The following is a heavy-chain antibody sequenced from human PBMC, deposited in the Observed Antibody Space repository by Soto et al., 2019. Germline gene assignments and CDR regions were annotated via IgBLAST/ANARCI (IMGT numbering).Heavy chain of an antibody. D-gene: IGHD3-16*01. Sequence: GGSLRLSCAASGFIFSSYGMHWVRQAPGKGLEWVAPISYHGSNKYYADSVKGRFTISRDNSKNTLYLQMNSLRAEDTAVYYCAKVAFGGSLSDYWGQGTLVTVSS. CDR1: GFIFSSYG. CDR2: ISYHGSNK. CDR3: AKVAFGGSLSDY. J-gene: IGHJ4*02. V-gene: IGHV3-30*18.